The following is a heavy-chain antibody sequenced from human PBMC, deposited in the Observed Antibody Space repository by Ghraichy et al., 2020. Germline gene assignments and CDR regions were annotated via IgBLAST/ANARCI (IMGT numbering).Heavy chain of an antibody. D-gene: IGHD1-26*01. CDR2: ISSSSTYT. CDR3: ARDRTTRGAHNWFDP. Sequence: GGSLRLSCAASGFTFSDYYMNWIRQAPGKGLEWVSYISSSSTYTNYADSVKGRFTISRDNAKNSLHLQMNSLRAEDTAVYYCARDRTTRGAHNWFDPWGQGTLVTVS. CDR1: GFTFSDYY. V-gene: IGHV3-11*05. J-gene: IGHJ5*02.